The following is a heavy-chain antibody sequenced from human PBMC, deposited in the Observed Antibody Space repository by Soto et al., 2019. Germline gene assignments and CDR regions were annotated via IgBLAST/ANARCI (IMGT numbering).Heavy chain of an antibody. CDR3: ARGNRPDFHD. CDR2: IWDDGSEK. CDR1: GFAFGTDG. D-gene: IGHD6-6*01. J-gene: IGHJ4*02. Sequence: GXLRLSFSAAGFAFGTDGMPWVRQAPDKLLEWVAVIWDDGSEKFYADSVKGRFTISRDNSKNTLYLQMNSLRAEDTALYFCARGNRPDFHDWGQGTLVTVSS. V-gene: IGHV3-33*01.